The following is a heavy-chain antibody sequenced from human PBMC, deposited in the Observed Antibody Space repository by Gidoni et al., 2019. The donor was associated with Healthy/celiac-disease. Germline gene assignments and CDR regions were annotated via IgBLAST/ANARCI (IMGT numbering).Heavy chain of an antibody. J-gene: IGHJ4*02. CDR3: AREITVVTPMSYYFDY. V-gene: IGHV6-1*01. CDR1: GDSVSSHSAA. CDR2: AYYRSKWYN. Sequence: QVQLQQSGPGLVKPSQTLSLTCAISGDSVSSHSAAWNWIRQSPSRGLEWLGRAYYRSKWYNDYAVSVKSRITINPDTSKNQFSLQLNSVTPEDTAVYYCAREITVVTPMSYYFDYWGQGTLVTVSS. D-gene: IGHD2-21*02.